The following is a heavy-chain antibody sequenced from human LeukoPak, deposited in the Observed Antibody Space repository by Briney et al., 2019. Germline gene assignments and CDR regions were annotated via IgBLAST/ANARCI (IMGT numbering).Heavy chain of an antibody. CDR2: INHSGST. Sequence: SETLSLTCSVSGGSISGYYWSWIRQPPGKGLEWIGEINHSGSTNYNPSLKSRVTISVDTSKNQFSLKLSSVTAADTAVYYCARGNGGPSSGGADSYWGQGTLVTVSS. D-gene: IGHD1-26*01. V-gene: IGHV4-34*01. CDR3: ARGNGGPSSGGADSY. J-gene: IGHJ4*02. CDR1: GGSISGYY.